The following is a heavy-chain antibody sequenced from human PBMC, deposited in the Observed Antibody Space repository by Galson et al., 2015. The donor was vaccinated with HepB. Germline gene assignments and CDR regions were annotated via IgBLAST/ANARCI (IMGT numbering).Heavy chain of an antibody. CDR2: ISVFNGNT. V-gene: IGHV1-18*01. CDR1: GYTFINYD. D-gene: IGHD5/OR15-5a*01. Sequence: SVKVSCKASGYTFINYDICWVRQAPGQGLEWMGWISVFNGNTNYAQKFQGRVTMTADTSTSTAYMELRSLRFDDTAMYYCARRVSGTMDVWGQGTTVTVSS. J-gene: IGHJ6*02. CDR3: ARRVSGTMDV.